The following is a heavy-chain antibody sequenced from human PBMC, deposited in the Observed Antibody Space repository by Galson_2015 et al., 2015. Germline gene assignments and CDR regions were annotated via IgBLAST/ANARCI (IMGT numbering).Heavy chain of an antibody. CDR1: GGSFSGYY. D-gene: IGHD6-13*01. CDR3: ARWYSSSWYGLGNNWFDP. J-gene: IGHJ5*02. CDR2: INHSGST. Sequence: ETLSLTCAVYGGSFSGYYWSWIRQPPGKGLEWIGEINHSGSTNYNPSLKSRVTISVDTSKNQFSLKLSSVTAADTAVYYCARWYSSSWYGLGNNWFDPWGQGTLVTVSS. V-gene: IGHV4-34*01.